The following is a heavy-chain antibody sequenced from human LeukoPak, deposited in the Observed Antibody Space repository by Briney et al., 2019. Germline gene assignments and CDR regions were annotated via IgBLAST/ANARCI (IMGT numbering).Heavy chain of an antibody. J-gene: IGHJ6*02. V-gene: IGHV4-4*02. CDR1: GGSISSSNW. CDR3: ASPSRDYGYYYYGMDV. CDR2: IYHSGST. Sequence: SETLSLTCAVSGGSISSSNWWSWVRQPPGKGLEWIGEIYHSGSTNYNPSLKSRVTISVDKSKNQFSLKLSSVTAADTAVYYCASPSRDYGYYYYGMDVWGQGTTVTVSS. D-gene: IGHD4-17*01.